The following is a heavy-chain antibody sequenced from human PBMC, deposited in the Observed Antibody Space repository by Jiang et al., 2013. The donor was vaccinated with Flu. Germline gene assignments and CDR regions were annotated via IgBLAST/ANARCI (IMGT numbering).Heavy chain of an antibody. J-gene: IGHJ6*01. D-gene: IGHD5-24*01. CDR2: INAGNGNT. CDR3: ARTINLEMATFHYYYYGMDV. V-gene: IGHV1-3*01. Sequence: LEWMGWINAGNGNTKYSQKFQGRVTITRDTSASTAYMELSSLRSEDTAVYYCARTINLEMATFHYYYYGMDVWGQRDHGHRLL.